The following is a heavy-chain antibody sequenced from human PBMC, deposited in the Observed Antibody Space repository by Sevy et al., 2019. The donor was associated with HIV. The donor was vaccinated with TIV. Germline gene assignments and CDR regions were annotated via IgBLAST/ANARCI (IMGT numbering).Heavy chain of an antibody. V-gene: IGHV3-30*18. J-gene: IGHJ6*02. CDR2: ISYDGSNK. D-gene: IGHD5-18*01. CDR1: GFTFSSYG. CDR3: AKDQRGYSYGFMDV. Sequence: GGSLRLSCAASGFTFSSYGMHWVRQAPGKGLEWVAVISYDGSNKYYADSVKGRFTISRDNSKNTLYLQMNSLRAEDTAVYYCAKDQRGYSYGFMDVWGQGTTVTVSS.